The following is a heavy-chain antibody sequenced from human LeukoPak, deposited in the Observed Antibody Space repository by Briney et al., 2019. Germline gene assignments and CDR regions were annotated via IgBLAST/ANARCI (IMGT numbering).Heavy chain of an antibody. CDR2: VNPNSGGT. CDR1: GYTFTGYY. D-gene: IGHD3-16*01. V-gene: IGHV1-2*02. CDR3: ARADRLHGGPYLIGP. J-gene: IGHJ5*02. Sequence: ASVKVSCKASGYTFTGYYMHWLRQAPGQGLEWMGWVNPNSGGTNSAQKFQGRVTMTRDTSITTVYMEVNWLTSDDTAIYYCARADRLHGGPYLIGPWGQGTLVTVSS.